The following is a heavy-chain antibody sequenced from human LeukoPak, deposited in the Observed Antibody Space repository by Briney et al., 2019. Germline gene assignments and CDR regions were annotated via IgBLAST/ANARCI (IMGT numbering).Heavy chain of an antibody. V-gene: IGHV3-11*04. J-gene: IGHJ4*02. CDR3: AKWDIYSGFYYIDS. D-gene: IGHD1-26*01. CDR1: GFTFSDYY. CDR2: ISSSGSTI. Sequence: GGSLRLSCAASGFTFSDYYMSWIRQAPGKGLEWVSYISSSGSTIYYADSVKGRFTISRDNAKNSLYLQMNSLRAEDTARYYCAKWDIYSGFYYIDSWGQGTLATVSS.